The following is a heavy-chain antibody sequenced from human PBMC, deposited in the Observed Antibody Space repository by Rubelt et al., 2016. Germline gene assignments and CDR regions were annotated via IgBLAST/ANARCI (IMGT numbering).Heavy chain of an antibody. CDR2: ISGYDYNT. CDR3: ARGDRYSPFDY. D-gene: IGHD1-1*01. CDR1: GYTFRNYD. V-gene: IGHV1-18*01. Sequence: QLVQSGTEVKKPGASVTVSCKTSGYTFRNYDIHWVRQAPGQGLEWMGWISGYDYNTKYSEKLQGRVTMTTDTSTSTAYMELRSLRSDDTAVYYCARGDRYSPFDYWGQGTLVTVSS. J-gene: IGHJ4*02.